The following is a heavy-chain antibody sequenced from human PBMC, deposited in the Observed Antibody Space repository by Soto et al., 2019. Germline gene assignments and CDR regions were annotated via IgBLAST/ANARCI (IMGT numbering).Heavy chain of an antibody. V-gene: IGHV4-4*02. CDR2: IYHSGST. Sequence: QVQLQESGPGLVKPSGTLSLTCAVSSGSISSSNWWSWVRQPPGQGLEWIGEIYHSGSTNYNPSLKSRVTISVDKSKNQFSLKLSSVTAADTAVYYCAREGCSSWYGCWFDPWGQGTLVTVSS. CDR1: SGSISSSNW. D-gene: IGHD6-13*01. J-gene: IGHJ5*02. CDR3: AREGCSSWYGCWFDP.